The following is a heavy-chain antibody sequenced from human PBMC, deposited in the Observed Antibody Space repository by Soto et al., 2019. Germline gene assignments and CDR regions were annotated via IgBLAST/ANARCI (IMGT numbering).Heavy chain of an antibody. CDR1: GFTLSSYS. V-gene: IGHV4-59*06. CDR3: ARDLSSGSYYSSHYYYYGMDV. D-gene: IGHD3-10*01. Sequence: PGGSLRLSFAASGFTLSSYSMKWVRQAPGKGLEWIGYIYYSGSTYYNPSLKSRVTISVDTSKNQFSLKLSSVTAADTAVYYCARDLSSGSYYSSHYYYYGMDVWGQGTTVTVSS. CDR2: IYYSGST. J-gene: IGHJ6*02.